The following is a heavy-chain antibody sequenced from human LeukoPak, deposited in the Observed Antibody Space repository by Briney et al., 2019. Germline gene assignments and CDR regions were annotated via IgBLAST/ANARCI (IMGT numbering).Heavy chain of an antibody. CDR2: INLNYGGT. CDR1: GYTFTDYY. V-gene: IGHV1-2*02. CDR3: TRSLFNGYDMRDFDM. D-gene: IGHD5-12*01. Sequence: GASVKVSCKASGYTFTDYYIHWVRQAPRQGLEWRGWINLNYGGTNYAQKFQGRVTMSRDTSISTAYMELSRLRSDDTTVYYCTRSLFNGYDMRDFDMWGHGAIVSVSS. J-gene: IGHJ3*02.